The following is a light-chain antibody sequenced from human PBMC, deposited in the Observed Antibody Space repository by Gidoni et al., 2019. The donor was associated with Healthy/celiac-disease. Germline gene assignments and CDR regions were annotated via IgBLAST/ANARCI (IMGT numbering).Light chain of an antibody. CDR1: QSVSSSY. V-gene: IGKV3-20*01. CDR3: QQYGSSPR. Sequence: EIVLTQSPGTLSLSPGERATLSCRASQSVSSSYLAWYQQKPGQAPRLLIYGASSRATGIPDRFSGSGSGTDFTLTISRLDPEDFAVYYCQQYGSSPRFGGGTKVEIK. J-gene: IGKJ4*01. CDR2: GAS.